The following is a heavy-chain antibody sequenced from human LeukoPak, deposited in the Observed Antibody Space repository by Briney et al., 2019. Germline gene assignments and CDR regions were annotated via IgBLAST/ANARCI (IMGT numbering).Heavy chain of an antibody. Sequence: GGSLRLSCAVSGFTFSTYSMNWVRQAPGKGLEWVSLISSSGSYIYYADSVKGRFTISRDNAKNSLYLEMSSLRAEDTAVYYCATQVMGPSPAWTWGQGTLVTVSS. CDR2: ISSSGSYI. V-gene: IGHV3-21*01. J-gene: IGHJ5*02. CDR3: ATQVMGPSPAWT. CDR1: GFTFSTYS. D-gene: IGHD1-26*01.